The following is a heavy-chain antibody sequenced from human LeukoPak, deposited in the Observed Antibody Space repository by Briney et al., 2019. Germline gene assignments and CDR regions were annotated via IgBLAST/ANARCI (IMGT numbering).Heavy chain of an antibody. J-gene: IGHJ4*02. CDR1: GYSISSGYY. V-gene: IGHV4-38-2*02. CDR2: IYHSGST. CDR3: ASAFGYSGYGYYFDY. Sequence: PSETLSLTCTVSGYSISSGYYWGWIRRPPGKGLEWIGSIYHSGSTYYNPSLKSRVTISVDTSKNQFSLKLSSVTAADTAVYYCASAFGYSGYGYYFDYWGQGTLVTVSS. D-gene: IGHD5-12*01.